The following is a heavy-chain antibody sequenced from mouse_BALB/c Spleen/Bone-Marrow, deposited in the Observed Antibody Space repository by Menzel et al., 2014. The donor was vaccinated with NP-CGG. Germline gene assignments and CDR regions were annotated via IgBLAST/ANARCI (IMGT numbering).Heavy chain of an antibody. CDR2: IDTSDSET. D-gene: IGHD2-3*01. CDR1: DYTFTNYW. J-gene: IGHJ2*01. CDR3: TRRDDGYPY. V-gene: IGHV1-52*01. Sequence: VQLQQSGAELVRPGATVKLSCKASDYTFTNYWMNLLKQRPEQVPEWIGMIDTSDSETYYNQMFKDKATLTGDKSSSTAYIQLSSLTSEDSAAYYCTRRDDGYPYWGQGTPLTVSP.